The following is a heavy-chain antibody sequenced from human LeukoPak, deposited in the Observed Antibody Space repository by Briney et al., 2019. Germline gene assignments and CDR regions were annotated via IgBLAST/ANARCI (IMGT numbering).Heavy chain of an antibody. CDR2: INHSGST. CDR3: ARGLRYFDWLLSTKKQNWFDP. J-gene: IGHJ5*02. Sequence: PSETLSLTCAVYGGSFSGYYWSWIRQPPGKGLEWIGEINHSGSTNYNPSLKSRVTISVDTSKNQFSLKLTSVTAPDTAVYYCARGLRYFDWLLSTKKQNWFDPWGQGTLVTISS. V-gene: IGHV4-34*01. D-gene: IGHD3-9*01. CDR1: GGSFSGYY.